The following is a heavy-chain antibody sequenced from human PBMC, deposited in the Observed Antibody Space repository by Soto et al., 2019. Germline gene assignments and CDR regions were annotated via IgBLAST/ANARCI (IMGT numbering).Heavy chain of an antibody. J-gene: IGHJ4*02. Sequence: SGPTLGNATQTLTLTCTFSGFSLITIGLGVGWIRQPPGKALEWLALIYWNDDKRYSPSLKSRLTITKDTSKNQVVLTMTNMDPVDTATYYCAHSDSGSSGWKTIDYWGQGTLVTVSS. CDR1: GFSLITIGLG. CDR3: AHSDSGSSGWKTIDY. V-gene: IGHV2-5*01. D-gene: IGHD6-19*01. CDR2: IYWNDDK.